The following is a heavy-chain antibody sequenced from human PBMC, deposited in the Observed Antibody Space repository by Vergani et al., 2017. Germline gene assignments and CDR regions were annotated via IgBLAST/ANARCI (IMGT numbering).Heavy chain of an antibody. J-gene: IGHJ4*02. CDR2: ISVSGAST. Sequence: VQLVESGGGVVQPGRSLRLSCAASGFTFSSYGMHWVRQAPGKGLEWVSTISVSGASTYYADSVKARFNISRDNSKNTLYLQMNSLRAEDTAVYYCAKIRVGPTWWNEARDYWGQGTLVTVSS. CDR3: AKIRVGPTWWNEARDY. D-gene: IGHD1-26*01. V-gene: IGHV3-23*04. CDR1: GFTFSSYG.